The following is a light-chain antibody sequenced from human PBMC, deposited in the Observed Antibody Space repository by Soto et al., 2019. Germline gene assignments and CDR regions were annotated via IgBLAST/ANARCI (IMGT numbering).Light chain of an antibody. Sequence: EIVLTQSPGTLSLSPGERATLSCRASQSVSRNFLAWYQQKPGQAPRLLIYGASSRATGIPDRFSGSGSGTDFTLTIGRLEPEDLAVYYCQQYDTSPALTFGGGTKVEIK. CDR3: QQYDTSPALT. J-gene: IGKJ4*01. CDR1: QSVSRNF. V-gene: IGKV3-20*01. CDR2: GAS.